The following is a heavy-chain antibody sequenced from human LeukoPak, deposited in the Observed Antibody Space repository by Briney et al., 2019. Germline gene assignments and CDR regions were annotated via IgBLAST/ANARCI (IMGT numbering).Heavy chain of an antibody. D-gene: IGHD6-13*01. CDR1: GFTFSSYG. Sequence: GGSLRLSCAAPGFTFSSYGMHWVRQAPGKGLEWVAVISNDGSNKYYADSVKGRFTISRDNSKNTLYLQMNSLRAEDTAVYYCAKGVGSSSWYGGYYYYYGMDVWGQGTTVTVSS. CDR3: AKGVGSSSWYGGYYYYYGMDV. CDR2: ISNDGSNK. V-gene: IGHV3-30*18. J-gene: IGHJ6*02.